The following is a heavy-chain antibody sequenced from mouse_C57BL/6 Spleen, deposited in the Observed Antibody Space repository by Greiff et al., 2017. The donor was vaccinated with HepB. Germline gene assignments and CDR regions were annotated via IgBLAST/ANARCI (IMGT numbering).Heavy chain of an antibody. D-gene: IGHD1-1*01. CDR2: ISDGGSYT. CDR1: GFTFSSYA. J-gene: IGHJ1*03. Sequence: EVMLVESGGGLVKPGGSLKLSCAASGFTFSSYAMSWVRQTPEKRLEWVATISDGGSYTYYPDNVKGRFTISRDNAKNNLYLQMSHLKSEDTAMYYCARVFITTVVDWYFDVWGTGTTVTVSS. V-gene: IGHV5-4*03. CDR3: ARVFITTVVDWYFDV.